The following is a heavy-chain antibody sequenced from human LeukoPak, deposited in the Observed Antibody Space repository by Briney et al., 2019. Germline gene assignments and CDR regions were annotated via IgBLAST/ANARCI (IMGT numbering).Heavy chain of an antibody. V-gene: IGHV4-4*02. D-gene: IGHD7-27*01. Sequence: SGTLSLTCAVSGGSLSSSIWWSWVSQPPGKGLEWIGEISNRGSTNYNPSLKSRVTISIDESKDQFSLTLNSVTAADTAVYYCAGRWALTGEPNWGQGTLVTVSS. CDR1: GGSLSSSIW. CDR2: ISNRGST. J-gene: IGHJ4*02. CDR3: AGRWALTGEPN.